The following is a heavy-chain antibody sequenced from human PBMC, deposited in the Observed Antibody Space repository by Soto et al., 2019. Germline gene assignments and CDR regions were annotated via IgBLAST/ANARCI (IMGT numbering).Heavy chain of an antibody. CDR1: GFTFSNFG. J-gene: IGHJ4*02. Sequence: GGSLRLSCVASGFTFSNFGLNWVRQAPGKGLEWVSSISSSDKYIYYADSVKGRFTISRDNAKNSLSLQMNSLRADDTAVYYCARVFCRGDCYSPLDYWGQGTLVTVSS. D-gene: IGHD2-21*02. V-gene: IGHV3-21*01. CDR2: ISSSDKYI. CDR3: ARVFCRGDCYSPLDY.